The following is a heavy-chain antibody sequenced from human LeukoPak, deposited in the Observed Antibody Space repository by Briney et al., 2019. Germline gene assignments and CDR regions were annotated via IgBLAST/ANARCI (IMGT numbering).Heavy chain of an antibody. CDR3: ARDFRFLEDY. V-gene: IGHV3-21*01. D-gene: IGHD3-3*01. J-gene: IGHJ4*02. Sequence: GGSLRLSCAASGFIFSRYSIDWVRQAPGKGLEWVSSISSSSIYIYYADSVKGRFTISRDNAKNSLFLQMNSLRAEDTAVYYCARDFRFLEDYWGQGTLVTVSS. CDR2: ISSSSIYI. CDR1: GFIFSRYS.